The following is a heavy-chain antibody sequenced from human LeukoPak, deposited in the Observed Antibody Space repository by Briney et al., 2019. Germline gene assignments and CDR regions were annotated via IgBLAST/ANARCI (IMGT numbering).Heavy chain of an antibody. CDR2: IDSFGNTM. D-gene: IGHD7-27*01. Sequence: GSLRLSCEASGFTFSSHWMHWVRQDPGRGLLWVSRIDSFGNTMGYADFVKGRFIISRDNAKNTLYLEMKSLREEDTAVYYCARNNWGIDYWGRGALVTVSS. CDR3: ARNNWGIDY. V-gene: IGHV3-74*01. CDR1: GFTFSSHW. J-gene: IGHJ4*02.